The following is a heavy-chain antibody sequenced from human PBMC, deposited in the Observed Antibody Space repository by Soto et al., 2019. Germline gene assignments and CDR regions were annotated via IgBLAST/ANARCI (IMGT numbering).Heavy chain of an antibody. CDR3: ARNSGSYFNSPIDY. CDR2: IIPIFGTA. J-gene: IGHJ4*02. D-gene: IGHD1-26*01. V-gene: IGHV1-69*13. CDR1: GGTFSSYA. Sequence: GASVKVSCKASGGTFSSYAISWVRQAPGQGLEWMGGIIPIFGTANYAQKFQGRVTITADESTSTAYMELSSLRSEDTAVYYCARNSGSYFNSPIDYWGQGTLVTVSS.